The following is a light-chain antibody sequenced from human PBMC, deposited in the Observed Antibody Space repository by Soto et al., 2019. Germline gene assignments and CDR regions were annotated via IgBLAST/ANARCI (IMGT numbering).Light chain of an antibody. J-gene: IGKJ1*01. CDR1: QSVSSSY. CDR3: QQYGSSGT. Sequence: EIVLTQSPGTLSLSPGERATLSCMASQSVSSSYLAWYQQKPGQAPRLLIYGASSRATGIPDRFSGSGSETDFTLTISRLEPEDFAVYYCQQYGSSGTFGQGTKVDIK. V-gene: IGKV3-20*01. CDR2: GAS.